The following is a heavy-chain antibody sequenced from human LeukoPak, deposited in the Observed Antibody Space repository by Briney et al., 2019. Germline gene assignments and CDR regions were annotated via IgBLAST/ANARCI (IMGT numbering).Heavy chain of an antibody. V-gene: IGHV1-8*03. CDR1: GYTFTGYY. CDR2: MNPNSGNT. D-gene: IGHD3-3*01. J-gene: IGHJ4*02. Sequence: ASVKVSCKASGYTFTGYYVHWVRQATGQGLEWMGWMNPNSGNTGYAQKFQGRVTITRNTSISTAYMELSSLRSEDTAVYYCARGFTYYDFWSGYLYYFDYWGQGTLVTVSS. CDR3: ARGFTYYDFWSGYLYYFDY.